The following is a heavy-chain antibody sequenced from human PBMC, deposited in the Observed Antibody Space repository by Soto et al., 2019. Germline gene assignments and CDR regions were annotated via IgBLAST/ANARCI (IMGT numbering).Heavy chain of an antibody. D-gene: IGHD6-19*01. V-gene: IGHV3-30*18. CDR1: GFTFGRYG. Sequence: PGGPLRFSCAASGFTFGRYGTTWVRQAPGKGLEWVAVISYDGSNKYYADSVKGRFTISRDNSKNTLYLQMNSLRAEDTAVYYCAKVYSSGWYPDYYFDYWGQGTLVTVS. CDR2: ISYDGSNK. CDR3: AKVYSSGWYPDYYFDY. J-gene: IGHJ4*02.